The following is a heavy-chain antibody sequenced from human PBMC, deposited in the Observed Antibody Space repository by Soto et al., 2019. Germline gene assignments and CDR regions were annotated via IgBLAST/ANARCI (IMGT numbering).Heavy chain of an antibody. Sequence: GGSLRLSCAAPGFTVSSNYMSWVRDAPGKGLEWVSVIYSGGSTYYADSVKGRFTISRDNSKNTLYLQMNSLRAEDTAVYYCARARAYCGGDCWAGDFDYWGQGTLVTVSS. CDR3: ARARAYCGGDCWAGDFDY. J-gene: IGHJ4*02. CDR1: GFTVSSNY. D-gene: IGHD2-21*02. CDR2: IYSGGST. V-gene: IGHV3-53*01.